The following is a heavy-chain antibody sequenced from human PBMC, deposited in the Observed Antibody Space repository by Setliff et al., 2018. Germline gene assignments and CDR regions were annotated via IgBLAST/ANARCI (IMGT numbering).Heavy chain of an antibody. CDR3: ARARITIFGVVIKGKDAFDI. CDR1: GGTFSSYG. J-gene: IGHJ3*02. D-gene: IGHD3-3*01. Sequence: LVKVSCKASGGTFSSYGISWVRQAPGQGLEWMGGTIPVFGTTDYAQKFQGRVTMTRDTSISTAYMELSRLRSDDTAVYYCARARITIFGVVIKGKDAFDIWGQGTMVTVSS. CDR2: TIPVFGTT. V-gene: IGHV1-69*05.